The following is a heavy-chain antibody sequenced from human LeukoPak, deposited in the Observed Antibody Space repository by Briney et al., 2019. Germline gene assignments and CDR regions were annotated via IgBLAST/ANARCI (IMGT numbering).Heavy chain of an antibody. Sequence: ASVKVSCKASGGTFSSYAISWVRQAPGKGLEWMGGFDPEDGETIYAQKFQGRVTMTEDTSTDTAYMELSSLRSEDTAVYYCATAPGGLDYWGQGTLVTVSS. CDR2: FDPEDGET. CDR3: ATAPGGLDY. CDR1: GGTFSSYA. J-gene: IGHJ4*02. V-gene: IGHV1-24*01.